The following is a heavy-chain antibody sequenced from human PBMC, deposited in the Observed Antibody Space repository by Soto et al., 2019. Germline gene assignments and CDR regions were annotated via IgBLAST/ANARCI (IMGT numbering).Heavy chain of an antibody. D-gene: IGHD3-10*02. CDR3: VRRGTRFGRFSGY. CDR2: TYPSDSDT. J-gene: IGHJ4*01. V-gene: IGHV5-51*01. Sequence: VRQIPGEGLEWMGVTYPSDSDTRYSTSFQGQVTISADKSITTAYLQWSSLKASDTSMYSCVRRGTRFGRFSGYCGQGTLVTVHS.